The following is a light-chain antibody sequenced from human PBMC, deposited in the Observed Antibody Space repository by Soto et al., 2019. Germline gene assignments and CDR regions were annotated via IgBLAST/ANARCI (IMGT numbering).Light chain of an antibody. CDR1: QSVSGSS. CDR2: GAS. Sequence: EIVLTQSPGTLSLSPGERATLSCRASQSVSGSSLAWYQLKPGQAPRLLISGASSRATGVPDRFSGSESGTDFTFIISRLEPEDFGMYYCHQYGSFPHTFGQGTELENK. J-gene: IGKJ2*01. CDR3: HQYGSFPHT. V-gene: IGKV3-20*01.